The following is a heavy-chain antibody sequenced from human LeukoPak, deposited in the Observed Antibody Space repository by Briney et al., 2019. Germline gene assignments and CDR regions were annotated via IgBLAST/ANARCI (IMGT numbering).Heavy chain of an antibody. V-gene: IGHV3-30*18. Sequence: PGGSLRLSCAASGFTFSSYGMHWVRQAPGKGLEWVAVISYDGSNKYYADSVKGRFTISRDNSKNTLYLQMNSLRAEDTAVYYCAEVTGGGFDYWGQGTLVTVSS. CDR1: GFTFSSYG. CDR3: AEVTGGGFDY. D-gene: IGHD3-16*01. J-gene: IGHJ4*02. CDR2: ISYDGSNK.